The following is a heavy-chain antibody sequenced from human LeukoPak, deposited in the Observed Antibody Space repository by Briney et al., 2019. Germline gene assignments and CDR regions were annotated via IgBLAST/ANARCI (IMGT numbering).Heavy chain of an antibody. CDR2: ITDAVGST. Sequence: GGSLRLSCAASGFTFSYYTINWVRQAPGKGLEWVSAITDAVGSTHYADSVKGRFTISSDNSKNTVYLQMNSLRPEDMAVYYCAKEIFSGLLYIDYWGQGTLVTVSS. CDR1: GFTFSYYT. CDR3: AKEIFSGLLYIDY. V-gene: IGHV3-23*01. D-gene: IGHD5-12*01. J-gene: IGHJ4*02.